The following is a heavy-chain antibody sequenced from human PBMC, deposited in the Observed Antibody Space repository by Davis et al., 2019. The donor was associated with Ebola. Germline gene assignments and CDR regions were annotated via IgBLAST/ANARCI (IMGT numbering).Heavy chain of an antibody. J-gene: IGHJ3*02. CDR2: ISSSSYT. V-gene: IGHV3-11*06. CDR1: GFTFSDYF. CDR3: ARVAYDFWSGYGAFDI. Sequence: GASLKISCAASGFTFSDYFMRWIRQAPGKGLEWVSYISSSSYTNYADSVKGRFTISRDNAKNSLYLQMNSLRAEDTAVYYCARVAYDFWSGYGAFDIWGQGTMVTVSS. D-gene: IGHD3-3*01.